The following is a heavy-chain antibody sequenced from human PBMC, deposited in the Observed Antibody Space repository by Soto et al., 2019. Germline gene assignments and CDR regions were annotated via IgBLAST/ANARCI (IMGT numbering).Heavy chain of an antibody. CDR1: GGTFSSYA. D-gene: IGHD3-10*01. CDR3: ARQGTIEYYYYGMDV. CDR2: IIRIFGTP. J-gene: IGHJ6*02. V-gene: IGHV1-69*12. Sequence: QVQLVQSGAEVKKPGSSVKVSCKASGGTFSSYAINWVRQAPGQGLEWMGGIIRIFGTPDYAQRFQGRVTITGDESSSTAYMELSSLRSEDTAVYFCARQGTIEYYYYGMDVWGQGTTVTVSS.